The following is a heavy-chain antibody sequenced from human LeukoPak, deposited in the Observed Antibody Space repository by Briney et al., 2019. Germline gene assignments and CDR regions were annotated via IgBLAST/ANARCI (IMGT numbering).Heavy chain of an antibody. CDR1: GFTFRNYW. CDR3: ARGTIFGVVISGFSFDF. V-gene: IGHV3-7*01. CDR2: IKQDGSEQ. Sequence: GGSLRLSCAASGFTFRNYWMNWVRQAPGKGLEWVANIKQDGSEQDYVDSVKGRFTISRDNAKTSLYLQMTSLRAEDTAVYYCARGTIFGVVISGFSFDFWGQGTLVTVSS. D-gene: IGHD3-3*01. J-gene: IGHJ4*02.